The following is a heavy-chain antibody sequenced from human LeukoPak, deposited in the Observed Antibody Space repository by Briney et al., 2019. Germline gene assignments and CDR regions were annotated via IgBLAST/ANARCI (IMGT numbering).Heavy chain of an antibody. Sequence: ASVKVSCKASGYTFTGYYMHWVRQAPGQGLEWMGWINPNSGGTNYAQKFQGRVTMTRDTSISTAYMELSRLRSDDTAVYYCARPIYYDSSVGAFDIWGQGTMVTVSS. CDR1: GYTFTGYY. J-gene: IGHJ3*02. CDR2: INPNSGGT. V-gene: IGHV1-2*02. D-gene: IGHD3-22*01. CDR3: ARPIYYDSSVGAFDI.